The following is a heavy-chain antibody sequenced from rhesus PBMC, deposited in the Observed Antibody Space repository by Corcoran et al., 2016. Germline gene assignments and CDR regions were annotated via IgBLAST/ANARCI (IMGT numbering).Heavy chain of an antibody. J-gene: IGHJ4*01. D-gene: IGHD2-27*01. CDR1: GGSISSNY. Sequence: QVQLQESGPGLVKPSETLSLTCAVSGGSISSNYWSWISQSPGKGLAWIGENYGGSESTSYTPSLRSRVPIAPATSKVLFSLKLSSVTAADTAVYYCARWYPHPCWGQGVLVTVSS. V-gene: IGHV4-147*01. CDR3: ARWYPHPC. CDR2: NYGGSEST.